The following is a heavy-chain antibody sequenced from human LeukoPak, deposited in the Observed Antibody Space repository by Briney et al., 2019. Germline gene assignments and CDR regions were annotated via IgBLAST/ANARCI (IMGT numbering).Heavy chain of an antibody. J-gene: IGHJ3*02. CDR1: GYSFTNYY. D-gene: IGHD4-17*01. CDR3: AREGRSDYGASRSFDI. CDR2: INPSGGT. V-gene: IGHV1-46*01. Sequence: ASVKVSCKASGYSFTNYYMHWVRHVPGQGPEWMGLINPSGGTKYAQKFQDRVTMTRDMPTSTIYMELSSLTSEDRAVYYCAREGRSDYGASRSFDIWGQGTMVTVSS.